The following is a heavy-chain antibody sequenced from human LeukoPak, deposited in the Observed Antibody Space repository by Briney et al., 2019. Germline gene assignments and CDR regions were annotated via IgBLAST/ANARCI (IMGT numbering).Heavy chain of an antibody. J-gene: IGHJ4*02. CDR3: ARGRHGYCSGGSCNDY. CDR1: GFTFSSYS. Sequence: GGSLRLSCAASGFTFSSYSMNWVRQAPGKGLEWVSSISSGSSYIYYADSVKGRFTISRDNAKNSLYLQMNSLRAEDTAVYYCARGRHGYCSGGSCNDYWGQGTLVTVSS. D-gene: IGHD2-15*01. V-gene: IGHV3-21*01. CDR2: ISSGSSYI.